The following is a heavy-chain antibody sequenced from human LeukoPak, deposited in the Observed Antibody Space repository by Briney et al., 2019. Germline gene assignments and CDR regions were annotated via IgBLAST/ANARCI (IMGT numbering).Heavy chain of an antibody. CDR2: IYHTGRT. CDR3: ARDRPDYGDYVAFDI. CDR1: GYSISSDYF. D-gene: IGHD4-17*01. V-gene: IGHV4-38-2*02. J-gene: IGHJ3*02. Sequence: SETLSLTCAVSGYSISSDYFWGWIRQSPGKGLEWIGSIYHTGRTYYNPSLKCRVTISLDTSKNLFSLKLSSVTAADTAVYYCARDRPDYGDYVAFDIWGQGTMVTVSS.